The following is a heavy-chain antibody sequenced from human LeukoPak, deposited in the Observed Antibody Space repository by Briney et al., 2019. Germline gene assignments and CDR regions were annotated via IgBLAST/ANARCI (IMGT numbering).Heavy chain of an antibody. D-gene: IGHD3-3*01. J-gene: IGHJ4*02. Sequence: PGGSLRLSCTASGFTFSTYPMAWVRQAPGKGPEWVSQISSSGHTTHYGDSVKGRFTISRDNSKDTVYLQMNSLRVEDTAVYYCAKDKKAPGGNDFWRAGDYWGPGTLVTVSP. V-gene: IGHV3-23*01. CDR2: ISSSGHTT. CDR3: AKDKKAPGGNDFWRAGDY. CDR1: GFTFSTYP.